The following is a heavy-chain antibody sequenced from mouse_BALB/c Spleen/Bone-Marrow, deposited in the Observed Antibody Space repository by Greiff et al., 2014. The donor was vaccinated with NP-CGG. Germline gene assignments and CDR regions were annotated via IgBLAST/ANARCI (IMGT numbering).Heavy chain of an antibody. D-gene: IGHD2-14*01. Sequence: DVHLVESGAELVKPGASVKLSCTASGFNIKDTYMHWVEQRPEQGLEWIGRIDPANGNTKYDPKFQGKATITTDTSSNTAYLQLRSLTSEDTAVYYCARYDYRYSWFAYWGQGTLVTVSA. CDR2: IDPANGNT. CDR3: ARYDYRYSWFAY. CDR1: GFNIKDTY. J-gene: IGHJ3*01. V-gene: IGHV14-3*02.